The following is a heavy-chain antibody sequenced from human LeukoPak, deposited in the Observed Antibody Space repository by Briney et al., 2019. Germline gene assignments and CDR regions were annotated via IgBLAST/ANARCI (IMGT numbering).Heavy chain of an antibody. J-gene: IGHJ4*02. CDR2: IRSKAYGGTT. D-gene: IGHD4-23*01. V-gene: IGHV3-49*04. CDR1: GFTVSSNY. Sequence: PGGSLRLSCAASGFTVSSNYMSWVRQAPGKGLEWVGFIRSKAYGGTTEYAASVKGRFTISRDDSKSIVYLQMNSLKTEDTAVYYCTREKDYGGNFDYWGQGTLVTVSS. CDR3: TREKDYGGNFDY.